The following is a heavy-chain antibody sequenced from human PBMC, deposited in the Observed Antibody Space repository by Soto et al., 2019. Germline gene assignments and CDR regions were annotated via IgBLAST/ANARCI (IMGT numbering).Heavy chain of an antibody. CDR1: GFTFSSYA. Sequence: EVQLLESGGGLVQPGGSLRLSCAASGFTFSSYAMSWVRQAPGKGLEWVSTISASGSSASYADSVKGRFTISRDNSESTMSLQMNSLRADDTAVYNCAARSGMGWFDPWGQGTLVTVSS. CDR3: AARSGMGWFDP. D-gene: IGHD3-10*01. V-gene: IGHV3-23*01. J-gene: IGHJ5*02. CDR2: ISASGSSA.